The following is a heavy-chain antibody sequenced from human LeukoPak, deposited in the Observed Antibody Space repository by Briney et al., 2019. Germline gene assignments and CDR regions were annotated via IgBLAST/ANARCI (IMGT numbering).Heavy chain of an antibody. J-gene: IGHJ4*02. V-gene: IGHV4-59*01. CDR3: ARDNGRLRLDY. Sequence: ASETLSLTCTVSGGSISSYYWSWIRQPPGKGLEWIGYIYYSGSTNYNPSLKSRVTISVDTSKNQFSLKLSSVTAADTAMYYCARDNGRLRLDYWGQGTLVTVSS. CDR1: GGSISSYY. D-gene: IGHD4-17*01. CDR2: IYYSGST.